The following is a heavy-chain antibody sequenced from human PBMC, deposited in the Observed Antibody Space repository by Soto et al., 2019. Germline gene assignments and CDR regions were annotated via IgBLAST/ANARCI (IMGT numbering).Heavy chain of an antibody. CDR3: ARDSWQWLVRGAFDI. J-gene: IGHJ3*02. D-gene: IGHD6-19*01. CDR2: ISYDGSNK. V-gene: IGHV3-30-3*01. Sequence: GGSLRLSXAASGFTFSSYAMHWVRQAPGKGLEWVAVISYDGSNKYYADSVKGRFTISRDNSKNTLYLQMNSLRAEDTAVYYCARDSWQWLVRGAFDIWGQGTMVTVSS. CDR1: GFTFSSYA.